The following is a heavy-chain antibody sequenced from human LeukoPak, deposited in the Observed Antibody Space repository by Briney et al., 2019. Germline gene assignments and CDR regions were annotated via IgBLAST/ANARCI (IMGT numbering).Heavy chain of an antibody. V-gene: IGHV3-23*01. J-gene: IGHJ4*02. CDR3: AKVHTPGRSGWAAYYFDY. CDR1: GFTFSSYA. D-gene: IGHD6-19*01. Sequence: GGSLRLSCAASGFTFSSYAMSWVRQAPGKGLEWVSAISDSGGSTCYADSVKGRFTISRDNSKNTLYLQMNSLRAEDTAVYYCAKVHTPGRSGWAAYYFDYWGQGTLVTVSS. CDR2: ISDSGGST.